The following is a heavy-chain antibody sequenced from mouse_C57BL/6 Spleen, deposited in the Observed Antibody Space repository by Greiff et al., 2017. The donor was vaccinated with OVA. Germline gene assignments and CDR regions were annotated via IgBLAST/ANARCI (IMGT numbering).Heavy chain of an antibody. CDR2: ISTYYGDA. V-gene: IGHV1-67*01. J-gene: IGHJ4*01. Sequence: QVQLKESGPELVRPGVSVKISCKGSGYTFTDYAMHWVKQSHAKSLEWIGVISTYYGDASYNQKFKDKATMTVDKSSSTAYMELARLTSEDSAVYYCARGIYYYGSRESVGDYWGQGTSVTVSS. CDR1: GYTFTDYA. D-gene: IGHD1-1*01. CDR3: ARGIYYYGSRESVGDY.